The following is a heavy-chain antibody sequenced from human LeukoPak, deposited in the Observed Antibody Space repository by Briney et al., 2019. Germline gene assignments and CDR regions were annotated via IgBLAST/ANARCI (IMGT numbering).Heavy chain of an antibody. Sequence: GGSLRLSCAASGFTFSSSGMHWVRQAPGRGLEWVAFIRFDGTTKYYAQSVRGRFTISRHNSKNTLGLQMNSLRAEDTAVYYCAQEIKDRYCSGAQNCLFDSWGHGTLVTVSS. CDR2: IRFDGTTK. V-gene: IGHV3-30*02. CDR1: GFTFSSSG. D-gene: IGHD2-15*01. J-gene: IGHJ4*01. CDR3: AQEIKDRYCSGAQNCLFDS.